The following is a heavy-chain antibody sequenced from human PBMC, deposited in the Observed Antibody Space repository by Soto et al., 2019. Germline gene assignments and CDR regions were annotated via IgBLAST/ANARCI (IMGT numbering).Heavy chain of an antibody. CDR3: ATESYDFLNGMAV. CDR2: ISVTGGST. Sequence: GGSLRLSCAASGFTFSSYAMSWVRQAPGKGLEWVSAISVTGGSTYYADSVKGRFTISRDNSKNTMYLQMNSLRAEDTAVYYCATESYDFLNGMAVWGRGTTVTVSS. CDR1: GFTFSSYA. D-gene: IGHD3-3*01. V-gene: IGHV3-23*01. J-gene: IGHJ6*02.